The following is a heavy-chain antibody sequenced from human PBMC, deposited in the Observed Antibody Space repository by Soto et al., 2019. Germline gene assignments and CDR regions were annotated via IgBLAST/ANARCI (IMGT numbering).Heavy chain of an antibody. V-gene: IGHV4-30-2*01. CDR3: ARKSRNAFDI. CDR1: VGYITTGAYS. Sequence: SETLSLTCAFAVGYITTGAYSWSWIRQPPWKGLEWIGYIYPSGTTYYNSSLKSRVTISVDRAKNQFSLNLRSATAADTAVYYCARKSRNAFDIWGQGTMVSVSS. CDR2: IYPSGTT. J-gene: IGHJ3*02. D-gene: IGHD2-2*01.